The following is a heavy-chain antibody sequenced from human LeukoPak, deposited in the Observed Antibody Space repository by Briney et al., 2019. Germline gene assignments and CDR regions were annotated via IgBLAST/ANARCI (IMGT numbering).Heavy chain of an antibody. J-gene: IGHJ6*02. CDR1: VFTFSSYP. Sequence: GGSLRLSCAPSVFTFSSYPMHWVPQSRGRGRGGVAVLSYYGRNKYYADSVKGRFTIYRDNSKNTLYLQMNSLRAEDTAVYYCARDRRLNGNYGYDDGMDVWGQGTTVTVSS. V-gene: IGHV3-30*04. D-gene: IGHD1-7*01. CDR3: ARDRRLNGNYGYDDGMDV. CDR2: LSYYGRNK.